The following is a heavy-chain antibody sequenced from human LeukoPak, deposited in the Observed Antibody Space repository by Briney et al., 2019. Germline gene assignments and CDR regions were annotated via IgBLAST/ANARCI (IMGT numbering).Heavy chain of an antibody. D-gene: IGHD3-22*01. CDR3: ARRVGYNYDLDY. Sequence: GGSLRLSCAASGFSFSSYGMYWVRQAPGKGLEWVAIIWYDGSNEYYADFVKGRFTISRDNSKNTLYLQMNSLRAEDTAVYYCARRVGYNYDLDYWGQGTLVTVSS. V-gene: IGHV3-33*01. J-gene: IGHJ4*02. CDR2: IWYDGSNE. CDR1: GFSFSSYG.